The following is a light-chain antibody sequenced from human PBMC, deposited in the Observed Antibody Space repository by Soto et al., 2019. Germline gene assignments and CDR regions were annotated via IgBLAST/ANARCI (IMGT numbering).Light chain of an antibody. J-gene: IGKJ1*01. CDR2: YAS. Sequence: EIVMTQSPVTLSLSPGERATLSCRASQSVSNKLAWYQQKPGQAPRLLIYYASTRAIGIPPRFSGSGSGTEFTLTISSLQSEDFAVYYCQQYNNLPRAFGQGTKVEVK. V-gene: IGKV3-15*01. CDR1: QSVSNK. CDR3: QQYNNLPRA.